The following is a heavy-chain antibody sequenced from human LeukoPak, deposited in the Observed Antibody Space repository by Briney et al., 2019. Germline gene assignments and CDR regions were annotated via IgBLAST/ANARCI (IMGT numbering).Heavy chain of an antibody. Sequence: GGSLRLSCAASGFTFSSYGMHWVRQAPGKGLEWVAFIRYDGSNKYYADSVKGRFTISRDNSKNTLYLQMNSLRAEDTAVYYCAKEDYDSSGPGTFDYWGQGTLVTVSS. CDR1: GFTFSSYG. V-gene: IGHV3-30*02. J-gene: IGHJ4*02. CDR2: IRYDGSNK. CDR3: AKEDYDSSGPGTFDY. D-gene: IGHD3-22*01.